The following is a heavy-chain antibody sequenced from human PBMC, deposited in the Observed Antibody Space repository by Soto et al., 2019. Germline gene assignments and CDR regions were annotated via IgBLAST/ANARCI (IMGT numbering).Heavy chain of an antibody. V-gene: IGHV1-18*01. J-gene: IGHJ6*03. CDR2: ISAYNGNT. CDR1: GYRFTSYG. Sequence: ASVKVSCKASGYRFTSYGISWVRQAPGQGLEWMGWISAYNGNTNYAQKLQGRVTMTTDTSTSTAYMELRSLRSDDTAVYYCARGGSSGWYDGYYYYYMDVWGKGTTVTVSS. D-gene: IGHD6-19*01. CDR3: ARGGSSGWYDGYYYYYMDV.